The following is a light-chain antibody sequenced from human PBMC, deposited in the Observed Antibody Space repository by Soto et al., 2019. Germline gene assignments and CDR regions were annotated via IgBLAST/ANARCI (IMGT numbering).Light chain of an antibody. J-gene: IGKJ4*01. CDR3: QHRVHGAT. CDR2: DVS. CDR1: QNVGTY. Sequence: EIALTQSPATLSLSLGERATLSCRARQNVGTYLGWYQQKPGQAPRLLISDVSRRATDIPARFSGSGSGTDFTLTISSLEPEDVAVYYCQHRVHGATFGGGTKVEIK. V-gene: IGKV3-11*01.